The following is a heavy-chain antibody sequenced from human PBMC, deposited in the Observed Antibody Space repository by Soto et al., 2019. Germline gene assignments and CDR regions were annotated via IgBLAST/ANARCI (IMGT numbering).Heavy chain of an antibody. Sequence: GGSLRLSCAASGFTFSSYWMHWVRQAPGKGLVWVARINSDGISTSYADSVKGRFTVSRDNAKNTLYLQMNSLRVKDTAVYYCTSPRRAYCGGASCWQHDYWGQGTLVTVSS. D-gene: IGHD2-15*01. CDR2: INSDGIST. CDR3: TSPRRAYCGGASCWQHDY. CDR1: GFTFSSYW. V-gene: IGHV3-74*01. J-gene: IGHJ4*02.